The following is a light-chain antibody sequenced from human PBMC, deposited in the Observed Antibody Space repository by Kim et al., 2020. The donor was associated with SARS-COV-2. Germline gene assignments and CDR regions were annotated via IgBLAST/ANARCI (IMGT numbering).Light chain of an antibody. CDR1: SSNIGADYD. CDR2: GNN. Sequence: QSVLTQPPSVSGAPGQRVTISCTGSSSNIGADYDVHWYRQLSGTAPKLLIYGNNNRPSGVPDRFSASKSGTSASLAITGLQAEDEGDYYCQSYDSSLSGWVFGGGTQLTVL. V-gene: IGLV1-40*01. CDR3: QSYDSSLSGWV. J-gene: IGLJ3*02.